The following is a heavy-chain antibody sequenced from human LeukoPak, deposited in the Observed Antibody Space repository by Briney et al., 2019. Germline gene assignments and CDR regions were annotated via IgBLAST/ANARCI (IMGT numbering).Heavy chain of an antibody. CDR1: RYTFTGYY. J-gene: IGHJ4*02. CDR3: ARQYDILTGDDY. D-gene: IGHD3-9*01. CDR2: INPNSGGT. V-gene: IGHV1-2*02. Sequence: ASVKVSCKPSRYTFTGYYMHWVRQAPGQGREWMGWINPNSGGTNYAQKFQGRVTMTRDTSISTAYMELSRLRSDDTAVYYCARQYDILTGDDYWGQGTLVTVSS.